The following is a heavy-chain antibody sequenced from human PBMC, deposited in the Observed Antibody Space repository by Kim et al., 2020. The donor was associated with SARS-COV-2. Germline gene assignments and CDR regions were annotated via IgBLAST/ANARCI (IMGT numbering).Heavy chain of an antibody. Sequence: GGSLRLSCAASGFTFSSYGMHWVRQAPGKGLEWVAVISYDGSNKYYADSVKGRFTISRDNSKNTLYLQMNSLRAEDTAVYYCARDFSPWFVELLPDYWGQLTLVTVSS. D-gene: IGHD3-10*01. CDR1: GFTFSSYG. J-gene: IGHJ4*02. V-gene: IGHV3-33*05. CDR2: ISYDGSNK. CDR3: ARDFSPWFVELLPDY.